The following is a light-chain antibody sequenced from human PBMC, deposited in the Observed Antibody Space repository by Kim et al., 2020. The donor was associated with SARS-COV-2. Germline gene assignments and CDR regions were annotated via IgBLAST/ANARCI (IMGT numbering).Light chain of an antibody. CDR2: GTS. Sequence: EIVLTQSPGTLSLSPGESATLFCRASQSVSSSYIAWYQQKPGQALRLLIYGTSSRATGIPDRFSGSGSGTDFTVTISRLEPEDFAVYYCQQYAHLITFGQGTRLEIK. J-gene: IGKJ5*01. CDR1: QSVSSSY. V-gene: IGKV3-20*01. CDR3: QQYAHLIT.